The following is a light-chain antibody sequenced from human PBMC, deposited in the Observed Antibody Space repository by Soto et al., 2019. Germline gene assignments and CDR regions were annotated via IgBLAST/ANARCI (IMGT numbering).Light chain of an antibody. J-gene: IGKJ2*01. Sequence: DIQMTQSPSSLSASVGDRVTITCRASQSISIYLNWYQQKPGKAPKLLIYGASSLQSGVTSRFSGSGSVTHFTLIISSLQPEDFATYYCQQSYSTPYTFGQGTNVEIK. V-gene: IGKV1-39*01. CDR3: QQSYSTPYT. CDR1: QSISIY. CDR2: GAS.